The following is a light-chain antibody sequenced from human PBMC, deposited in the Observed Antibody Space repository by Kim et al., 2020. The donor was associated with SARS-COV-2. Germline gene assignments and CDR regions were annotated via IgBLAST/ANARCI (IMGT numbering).Light chain of an antibody. V-gene: IGLV2-14*01. J-gene: IGLJ3*02. CDR1: SSDVGGYNY. CDR3: SSYTSSSTWV. CDR2: DVS. Sequence: QSALTQPASVSGSPGQSITISCTGTSSDVGGYNYVSWYQQHPGKAPKLIIYDVSKRPSGVSNRFSGSKSGNTASLTISGLQAEDEADYYCSSYTSSSTWVFGGGDQLTVL.